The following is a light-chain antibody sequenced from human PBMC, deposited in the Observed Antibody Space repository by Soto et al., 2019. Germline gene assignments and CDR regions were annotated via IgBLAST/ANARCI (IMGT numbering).Light chain of an antibody. V-gene: IGKV3-11*01. J-gene: IGKJ1*01. CDR1: QSVSTY. CDR2: DAS. Sequence: EIVLTQSPATLSLSPGERATLSCRASQSVSTYLAWYQQKPGQAPRLLIHDASNRATGIPARFSGSGSGTDFTLTISSLEPEDFAVYYCQHRSNWPRTFGQGTKVAIK. CDR3: QHRSNWPRT.